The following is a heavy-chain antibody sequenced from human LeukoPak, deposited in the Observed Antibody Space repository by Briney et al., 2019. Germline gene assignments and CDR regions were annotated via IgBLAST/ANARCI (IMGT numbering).Heavy chain of an antibody. J-gene: IGHJ4*02. CDR2: INHSGST. CDR3: ARGHRGRFRVPFDY. D-gene: IGHD3-10*01. V-gene: IGHV4-34*01. Sequence: SETLSLTCAVYGGSFSGYYWSWIRQPPGKGLEWIGEINHSGSTNYNSSLKSRVTISVDTSKNQFSLKLSSVTAADTAVYYCARGHRGRFRVPFDYWGQGTLVTVSS. CDR1: GGSFSGYY.